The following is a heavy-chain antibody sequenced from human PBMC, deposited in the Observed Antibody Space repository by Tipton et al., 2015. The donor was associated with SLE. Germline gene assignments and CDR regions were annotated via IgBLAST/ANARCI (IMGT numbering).Heavy chain of an antibody. CDR1: GGSISSGGYY. CDR3: ARGGFTWGTLDS. V-gene: IGHV4-39*07. J-gene: IGHJ4*02. Sequence: LRLSCTVSGGSISSGGYYWSWIRQPPGKGLEWIGSVNYVGNTFYSPSLKSRLTMSLDTSKKQFSLKLNSVTAADTAVYFCARGGFTWGTLDSWGQGLLVTVSS. D-gene: IGHD7-27*01. CDR2: VNYVGNT.